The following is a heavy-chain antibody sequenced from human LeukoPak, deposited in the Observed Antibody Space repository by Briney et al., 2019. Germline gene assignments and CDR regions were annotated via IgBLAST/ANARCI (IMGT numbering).Heavy chain of an antibody. CDR1: GFTFSSYA. J-gene: IGHJ6*02. CDR3: ARDKEVTYYYYSGMDV. Sequence: GRSLRLSCAASGFTFSSYAMHWVRQAPGKGLEWVAVISYDGSNKYYADSVKGRFTISRDSSKNTLYLLMNSLRAEDTAVYSCARDKEVTYYYYSGMDVWGQGTTVTVSS. D-gene: IGHD4-11*01. V-gene: IGHV3-30-3*01. CDR2: ISYDGSNK.